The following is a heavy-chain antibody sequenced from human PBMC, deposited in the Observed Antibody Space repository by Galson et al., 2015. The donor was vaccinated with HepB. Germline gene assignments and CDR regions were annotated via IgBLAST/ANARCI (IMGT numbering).Heavy chain of an antibody. CDR2: IVVGSGHT. V-gene: IGHV1-58*02. J-gene: IGHJ4*02. CDR3: AAVYDYVWGSYRSVPRPYYFDY. Sequence: SVKVSCKASGFTFTSSSMQWVRQARGQRLEWIGWIVVGSGHTNYAQRFQERVTITRDMTTSTAYMELSSLRSEDTAVYYCAAVYDYVWGSYRSVPRPYYFDYWGQGTLVTVSS. CDR1: GFTFTSSS. D-gene: IGHD3-16*02.